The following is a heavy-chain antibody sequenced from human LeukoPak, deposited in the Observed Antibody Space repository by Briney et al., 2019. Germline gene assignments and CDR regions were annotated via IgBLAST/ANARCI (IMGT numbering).Heavy chain of an antibody. D-gene: IGHD4-17*01. CDR1: GYTFTGYY. Sequence: ASVKVSCKASGYTFTGYYMHWVRQAPGQGLEWMGWINPNSGGTNYAQKFQGRVTMTRDTSISTAYMELSRLRSDDTAVYYCARSTTVTTRWFDPWGQGTLVTVSS. J-gene: IGHJ5*02. CDR2: INPNSGGT. CDR3: ARSTTVTTRWFDP. V-gene: IGHV1-2*02.